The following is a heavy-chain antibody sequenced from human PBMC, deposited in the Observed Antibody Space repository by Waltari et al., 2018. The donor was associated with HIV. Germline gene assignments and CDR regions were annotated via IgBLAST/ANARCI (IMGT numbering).Heavy chain of an antibody. D-gene: IGHD6-19*01. CDR3: ARVRASSGWSPLGY. CDR1: GGSIRGYY. J-gene: IGHJ4*02. CDR2: VYYTGST. Sequence: QVQLQESGPGLVKPSETLSLTCTGSGGSIRGYYWSWIRQPPGKGLQWIGYVYYTGSTNYDPSLKSRVTISVDTSKNQFSLKMSSVTAADTAVYYCARVRASSGWSPLGYWGQGILVTVSS. V-gene: IGHV4-59*01.